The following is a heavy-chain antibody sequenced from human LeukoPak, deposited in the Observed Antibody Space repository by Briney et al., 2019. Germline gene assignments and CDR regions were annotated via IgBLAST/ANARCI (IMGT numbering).Heavy chain of an antibody. CDR2: IYYSGST. J-gene: IGHJ3*02. V-gene: IGHV4-30-4*08. Sequence: SETLSLTCTVSGGSISSGDYYWSWIRQPPGKGLEWIGYIYYSGSTYYNPSLKSRVTISVDTSKNQFSLKLSSVTAADTAVYYCARGGSGSYYAFDIWGQGTMVTVSS. CDR3: ARGGSGSYYAFDI. D-gene: IGHD1-26*01. CDR1: GGSISSGDYY.